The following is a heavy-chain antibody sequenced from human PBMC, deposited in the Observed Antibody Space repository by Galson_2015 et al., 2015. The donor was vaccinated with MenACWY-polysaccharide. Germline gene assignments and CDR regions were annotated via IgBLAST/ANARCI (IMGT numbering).Heavy chain of an antibody. Sequence: CAISGDSVSSNSVIWHWIRQSPSSGLEWLGRTYYRSKWYIDYAASVNSRITINPDTSKNQFSLQLNSVTPEDTAVYYCVKGGWADNWGQGTLVTVSS. CDR2: TYYRSKWYI. CDR1: GDSVSSNSVI. CDR3: VKGGWADN. D-gene: IGHD1-26*01. J-gene: IGHJ4*02. V-gene: IGHV6-1*01.